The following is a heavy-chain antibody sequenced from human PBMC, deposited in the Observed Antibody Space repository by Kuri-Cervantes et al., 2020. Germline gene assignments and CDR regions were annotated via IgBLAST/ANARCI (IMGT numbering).Heavy chain of an antibody. CDR1: GGSISSSSYY. CDR2: INHSGST. V-gene: IGHV4-39*07. CDR3: ARGEVGATEWFDP. D-gene: IGHD1-26*01. J-gene: IGHJ5*02. Sequence: SETLSLTCTVSGGSISSSSYYWSWIRQPPGKGLEWIGEINHSGSTNYNPSLKSRVTISVDTSKNQFSLKLSSVTAADTAVYYCARGEVGATEWFDPWGQGTLVTVSS.